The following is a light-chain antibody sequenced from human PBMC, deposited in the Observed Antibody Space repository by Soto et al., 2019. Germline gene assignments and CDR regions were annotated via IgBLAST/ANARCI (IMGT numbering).Light chain of an antibody. J-gene: IGKJ1*01. Sequence: EIVMTQSPATLSVSPGERATLSCRASQSVSSNLAWYQQKPGQAPRLIIYGASTRATGVPAKFSGSGSGTEFTLTITSLQSEDFAVYYCQQYFKWPQWTIGQGTMVDI. CDR1: QSVSSN. CDR3: QQYFKWPQWT. V-gene: IGKV3-15*01. CDR2: GAS.